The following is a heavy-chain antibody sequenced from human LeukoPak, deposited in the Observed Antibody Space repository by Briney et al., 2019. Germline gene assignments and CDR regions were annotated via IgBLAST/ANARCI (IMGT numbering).Heavy chain of an antibody. Sequence: GGSLRLSCEASGFRFGGFWMNWVRQAPGKGPERVANINQDGSEKLYVDSVKGRFTISRDNAKNSLYLQMNSLRVEDTAVYYCTRDVREAYDIWGHGTMVTGSS. CDR3: TRDVREAYDI. CDR1: GFRFGGFW. V-gene: IGHV3-7*01. J-gene: IGHJ3*02. D-gene: IGHD3-16*01. CDR2: INQDGSEK.